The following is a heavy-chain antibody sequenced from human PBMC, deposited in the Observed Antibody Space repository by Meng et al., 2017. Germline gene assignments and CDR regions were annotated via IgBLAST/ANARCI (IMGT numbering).Heavy chain of an antibody. V-gene: IGHV4-59*01. CDR3: ARDAAPGGIAVAGNAFDI. CDR2: IYYSGST. D-gene: IGHD6-19*01. J-gene: IGHJ3*02. CDR1: GGPISSYY. Sequence: SETLSLTCTVSGGPISSYYWSWIRQPPGKGLEWIGYIYYSGSTNYNPSLKSRVTISVDTSKNQFSLKLSSVTAADTAVYYCARDAAPGGIAVAGNAFDIWGQGTMVTVSS.